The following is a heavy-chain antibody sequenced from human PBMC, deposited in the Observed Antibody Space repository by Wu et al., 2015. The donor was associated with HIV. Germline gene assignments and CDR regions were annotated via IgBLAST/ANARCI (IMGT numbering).Heavy chain of an antibody. D-gene: IGHD3-9*01. CDR1: GYTFNNYD. CDR2: MNPKTANT. Sequence: QVQLVQSGAEVKKPGASVKVSCKTSGYTFNNYDINWVRQAPGQGLEWMGWMNPKTANTGYIEKLQGRVTMTRNSSTSTAYMELSSLRSEDTAVYFCTRGLGPFRYFDSGDYWGQGNXGHCLL. J-gene: IGHJ4*02. CDR3: TRGLGPFRYFDSGDY. V-gene: IGHV1-8*01.